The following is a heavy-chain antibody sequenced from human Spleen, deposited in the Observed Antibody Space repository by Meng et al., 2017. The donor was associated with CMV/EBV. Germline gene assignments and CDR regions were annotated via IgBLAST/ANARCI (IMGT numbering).Heavy chain of an antibody. CDR3: ARDLGNPFDY. J-gene: IGHJ4*02. Sequence: SQTLSLTCAVYGTSFSDYSWTWIRHSPRKGLEWIGQINHRGSTNFNPSLMGRVTMSVDSSKEQFSLRLTSVTAADTAVYYCARDLGNPFDYWGQGTLVTVSS. CDR1: GTSFSDYS. V-gene: IGHV4-34*01. CDR2: INHRGST.